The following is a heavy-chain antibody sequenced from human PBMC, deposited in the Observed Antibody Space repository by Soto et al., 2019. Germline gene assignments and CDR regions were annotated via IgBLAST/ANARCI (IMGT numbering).Heavy chain of an antibody. CDR1: GFTFSGYS. J-gene: IGHJ4*02. CDR2: ISSSSSYI. CDR3: ARDRSDDFSDSSGYRF. D-gene: IGHD3-22*01. V-gene: IGHV3-21*01. Sequence: PWGSLRLSCAASGFTFSGYSMNWVRQAPGKGLEWVSSISSSSSYIYYADSVKGRFTISRDNAKNSLYLQMNSLRAEDTAVYYCARDRSDDFSDSSGYRFWGQGTLVIVSS.